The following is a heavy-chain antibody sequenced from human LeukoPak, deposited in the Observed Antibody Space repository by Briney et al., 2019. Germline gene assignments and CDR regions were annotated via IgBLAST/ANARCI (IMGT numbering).Heavy chain of an antibody. D-gene: IGHD4-17*01. CDR2: INHSGST. Sequence: SETLSLTCAVYGGSFSGYYWSWIRQPPGKGLEWIGEINHSGSTNYNPSLKSRVTISVDTSKNQFSLKLSSVTAADTAVYYCASLYGDRTKYYYYYYMDVWGKGTTVTVSS. J-gene: IGHJ6*03. V-gene: IGHV4-34*01. CDR1: GGSFSGYY. CDR3: ASLYGDRTKYYYYYYMDV.